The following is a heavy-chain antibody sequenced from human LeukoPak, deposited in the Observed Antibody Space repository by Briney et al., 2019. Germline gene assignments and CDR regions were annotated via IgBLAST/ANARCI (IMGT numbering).Heavy chain of an antibody. V-gene: IGHV3-7*01. CDR3: ARDFAAEFG. CDR1: GFIFSNYW. D-gene: IGHD3-10*01. CDR2: IKRDGSEK. J-gene: IGHJ4*02. Sequence: PGGSLRLSGATSGFIFSNYWMSWFRQAPGKGLEWVANIKRDGSEKYYVDSVKGRFTISRDNAKNSVYLQMNSLRTEDTAVYYCARDFAAEFGWGQGTLVTVSS.